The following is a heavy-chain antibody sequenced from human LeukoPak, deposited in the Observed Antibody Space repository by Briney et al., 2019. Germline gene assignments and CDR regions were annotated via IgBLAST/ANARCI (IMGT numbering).Heavy chain of an antibody. CDR3: ARDCSGGSCYNIH. CDR1: VGTFSSYA. J-gene: IGHJ4*02. V-gene: IGHV1-69*04. CDR2: IIPILGIA. D-gene: IGHD2-15*01. Sequence: SVKVSCKASVGTFSSYAISWVRQAPAQGLEWMGRIIPILGIANYAQKFQGRVTITADKSTSTAYMELSSLRSEDTAVYYCARDCSGGSCYNIHWGQGTLVTVSS.